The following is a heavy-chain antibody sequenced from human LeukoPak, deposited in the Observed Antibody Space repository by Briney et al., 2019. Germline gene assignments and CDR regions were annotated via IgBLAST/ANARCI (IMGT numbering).Heavy chain of an antibody. CDR1: GFTFSRYA. CDR2: TSGSGGST. V-gene: IGHV3-23*01. CDR3: AKNGGSQCYSHLDS. Sequence: GGSLRLSCAASGFTFSRYAMSWVRQAPGKGLEWASGTSGSGGSTYYAGSVKGRFTISRDSSKNTLYLQMNSLRVEDTAVYYCAKNGGSQCYSHLDSWGQGTLVTVSS. J-gene: IGHJ4*02. D-gene: IGHD2-15*01.